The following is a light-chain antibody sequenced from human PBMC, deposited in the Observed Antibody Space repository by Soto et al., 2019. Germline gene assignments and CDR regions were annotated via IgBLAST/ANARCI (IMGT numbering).Light chain of an antibody. CDR3: QTWGTGTPYV. Sequence: QLVLTQSPSASASLGASVKLTCTLSSGHSSYAIAWHQQQPEQCPRFLMTLHSDGRHSKGDGIPDRFSGSSSGAERYLTISSLHSDDEAYYYCQTWGTGTPYVFGTGTKVTVL. CDR2: LHSDGRH. J-gene: IGLJ1*01. CDR1: SGHSSYA. V-gene: IGLV4-69*01.